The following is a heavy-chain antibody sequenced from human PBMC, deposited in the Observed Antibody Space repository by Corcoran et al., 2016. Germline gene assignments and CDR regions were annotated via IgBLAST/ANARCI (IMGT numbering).Heavy chain of an antibody. V-gene: IGHV2-5*01. J-gene: IGHJ4*02. Sequence: QITLKESGPTLVKPTQTLTLTCTFSGFSLSTSGVGVGWIRQPPGKALEWLALIYWNDDKRYSPSLKSRLTITKDTSKNQGVLTMTNMDPVDTATYYCAHHSSSWYGAGFDYWGQGTLVTVSS. D-gene: IGHD6-13*01. CDR1: GFSLSTSGVG. CDR3: AHHSSSWYGAGFDY. CDR2: IYWNDDK.